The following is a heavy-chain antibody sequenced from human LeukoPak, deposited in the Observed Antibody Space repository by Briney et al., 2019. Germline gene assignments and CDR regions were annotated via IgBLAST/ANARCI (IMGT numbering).Heavy chain of an antibody. CDR3: ASDNTYYDILTGYYLA. CDR1: GYTITGYY. D-gene: IGHD3-9*01. J-gene: IGHJ5*02. V-gene: IGHV1-69*13. CDR2: IIPIFGTA. Sequence: ASVKVSCKASGYTITGYYMLWVRQAPGQGLEWMGGIIPIFGTANYAQKFQGRVTITADESTSTAYMELSSLRSEDTAVYYCASDNTYYDILTGYYLAWGQGTLVTVSS.